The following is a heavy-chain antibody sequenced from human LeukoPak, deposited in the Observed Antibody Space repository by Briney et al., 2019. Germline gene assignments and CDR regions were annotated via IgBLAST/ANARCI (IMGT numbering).Heavy chain of an antibody. J-gene: IGHJ4*02. CDR1: GFTFSSYA. V-gene: IGHV3-33*01. Sequence: GRSLRLSCAASGFTFSSYAMNWVRQAPGKGLEWVAVIWYDGSNKYYADSVKGRVTISRDNSKNTLFLQMDGLRAEDTAVYYCARGAWDSRVSFFFDSWGQGTLVTVFS. D-gene: IGHD3-22*01. CDR2: IWYDGSNK. CDR3: ARGAWDSRVSFFFDS.